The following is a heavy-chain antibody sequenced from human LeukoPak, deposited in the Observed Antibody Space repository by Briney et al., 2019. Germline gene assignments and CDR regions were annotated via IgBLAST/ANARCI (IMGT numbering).Heavy chain of an antibody. CDR1: GFSLSRYW. V-gene: IGHV3-74*01. CDR2: INSDGSST. J-gene: IGHJ3*02. CDR3: VRAAFDI. Sequence: GGSLRLSCTASGFSLSRYWMHWVRQAPGKGLVWVSHINSDGSSTTYADSVKGRFTISRDNAKNTLYLQMNSLRAEDTAVYYCVRAAFDIWGQGTMVTVSS.